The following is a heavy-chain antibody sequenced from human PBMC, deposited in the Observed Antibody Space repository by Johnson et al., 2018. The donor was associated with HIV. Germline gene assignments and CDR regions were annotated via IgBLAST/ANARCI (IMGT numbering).Heavy chain of an antibody. CDR1: GFTVSSNY. CDR3: AREQGSGSYSIHAFDI. J-gene: IGHJ3*02. Sequence: VQLVESGGGLVQPGGSLRLSCAASGFTVSSNYMSWVRQAPGKGLEWVSVIYSGGSTYYEDPVKGRFPISRDTAKITRYLQMNSMRAEDPAVYYCAREQGSGSYSIHAFDIWGQGTMVTVSS. D-gene: IGHD1-26*01. V-gene: IGHV3-66*02. CDR2: IYSGGST.